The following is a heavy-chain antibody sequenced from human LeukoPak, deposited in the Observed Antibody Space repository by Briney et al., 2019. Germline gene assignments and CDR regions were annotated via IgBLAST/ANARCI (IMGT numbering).Heavy chain of an antibody. CDR1: GYSFTSYW. D-gene: IGHD4-17*01. J-gene: IGHJ6*03. V-gene: IGHV5-51*01. CDR2: IFPGDSDT. CDR3: ARYGTYGDYPPDSYYYYYMDV. Sequence: GESLKISCKGSGYSFTSYWIGWVRQMPGKGLEWMGIIFPGDSDTRYSPSFQGQVTISADKSISTAYLQWSSLKASDTAMYYCARYGTYGDYPPDSYYYYYMDVWGKGTTVTVSS.